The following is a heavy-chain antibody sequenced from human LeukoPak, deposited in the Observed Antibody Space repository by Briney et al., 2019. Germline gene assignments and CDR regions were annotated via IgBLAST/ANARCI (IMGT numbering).Heavy chain of an antibody. D-gene: IGHD2-15*01. J-gene: IGHJ6*02. CDR1: GYTFTSYY. CDR2: INPSGGST. V-gene: IGHV1-46*01. Sequence: ASVKVSCKASGYTFTSYYMHWVRQAPGQGLEWMGIINPSGGSTSYAQKFQGRVTMTRDTSTSTGYMELSSLRSEDTAVYYCASHTYCSGGSCYHHYYYGMDVWGQGTTVTVSS. CDR3: ASHTYCSGGSCYHHYYYGMDV.